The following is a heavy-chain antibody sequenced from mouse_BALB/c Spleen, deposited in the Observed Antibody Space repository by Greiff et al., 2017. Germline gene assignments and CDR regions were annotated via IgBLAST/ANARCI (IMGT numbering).Heavy chain of an antibody. CDR1: GYTFTSYW. Sequence: VQLQQPGAELVKPGASVKLSCKASGYTFTSYWMHWVKQRPGQGLEWIGEINPSNGRTNYNEKFKSKATLTVDKSSSTAYMKLSSLTSEDSAVYYCAREGYYAMDYWGQGTSVTVSS. V-gene: IGHV1S81*02. CDR3: AREGYYAMDY. CDR2: INPSNGRT. J-gene: IGHJ4*01.